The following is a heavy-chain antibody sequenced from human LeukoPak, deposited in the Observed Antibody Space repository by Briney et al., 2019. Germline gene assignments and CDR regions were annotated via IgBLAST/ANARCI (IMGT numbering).Heavy chain of an antibody. V-gene: IGHV4-30-4*08. CDR1: GGSISSGDYY. CDR3: ASSLGYCSSTSCPGAFDI. J-gene: IGHJ3*02. CDR2: TYYSGSN. Sequence: SETLSLTCTVSGGSISSGDYYWSWIRQPPGKGLEWIGYTYYSGSNYYNPSLKSRVTISVDTSKNQFSLKLSYVTAADTAVYYCASSLGYCSSTSCPGAFDIWGQGTMVTVSS. D-gene: IGHD2-2*01.